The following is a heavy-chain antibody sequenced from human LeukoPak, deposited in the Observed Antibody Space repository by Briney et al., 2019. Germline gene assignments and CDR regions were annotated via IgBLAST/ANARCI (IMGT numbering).Heavy chain of an antibody. V-gene: IGHV3-21*01. J-gene: IGHJ4*02. CDR3: ARALSYSYGSMDF. CDR1: GFTFSNAW. CDR2: ISSGSKYI. Sequence: GGSLRLSCAASGFTFSNAWMSWVRQAPGKGLEWVSSISSGSKYIYNADSVKGRFTISRDNAKNSLYQQMNSLRAEDTAVYYCARALSYSYGSMDFWGQGTLVIVSS. D-gene: IGHD5-18*01.